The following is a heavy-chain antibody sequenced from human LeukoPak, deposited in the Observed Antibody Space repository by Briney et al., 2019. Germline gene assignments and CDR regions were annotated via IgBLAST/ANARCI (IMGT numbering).Heavy chain of an antibody. D-gene: IGHD1-26*01. CDR1: GGSFSGYY. Sequence: SETLSLTCAVYGGSFSGYYWSWIRQPPGKGLEWIGEINHSGSTNYNPSLKSRVTISVDTSKNQFSLKLSSVTAADTAVYYCARDLRSLGNCWGQGTLVTVSS. CDR2: INHSGST. V-gene: IGHV4-34*01. J-gene: IGHJ4*02. CDR3: ARDLRSLGNC.